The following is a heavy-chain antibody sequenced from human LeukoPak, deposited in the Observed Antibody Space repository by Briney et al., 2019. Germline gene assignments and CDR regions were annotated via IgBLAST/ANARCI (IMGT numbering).Heavy chain of an antibody. D-gene: IGHD1-7*01. CDR2: ISTSGGDT. V-gene: IGHV3-23*01. J-gene: IGHJ4*02. CDR3: AKGGNYAPPDY. Sequence: PGGSLRLSCAASGFTFSSSAMTWVRQAPGKGLEWVSAISTSGGDTIYTDSVKGRFTISRDNSKNTLYLQMNSLRAEDTAVYYCAKGGNYAPPDYWGQGTLVSVSS. CDR1: GFTFSSSA.